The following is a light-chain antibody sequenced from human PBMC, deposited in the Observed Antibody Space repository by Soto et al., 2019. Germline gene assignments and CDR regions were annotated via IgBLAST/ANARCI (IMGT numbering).Light chain of an antibody. V-gene: IGKV3-11*01. Sequence: EIVLTQSPATLSLSPGNRATLSCRASQSVSGYLAWYQQKPGQAPRLLIYDASNRATGIPARFSGSGSGPDFTLPITSLEPEDFEVYYCQQRSNWPSTFGGGTKVEI. CDR1: QSVSGY. J-gene: IGKJ4*01. CDR2: DAS. CDR3: QQRSNWPST.